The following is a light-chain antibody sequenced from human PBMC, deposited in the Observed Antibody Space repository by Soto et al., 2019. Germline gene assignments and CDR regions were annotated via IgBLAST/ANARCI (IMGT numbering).Light chain of an antibody. CDR1: QSISLF. CDR2: AAS. Sequence: DIQMTQSPSSLSASVGDTVTITCRASQSISLFLNWYQQKPGKAPKLLIYAASTLQSGVQSRFSGNGSGTDFALTISSLHPEDFATYYCQQTDTIPETFGQGTKLAIK. V-gene: IGKV1-39*01. CDR3: QQTDTIPET. J-gene: IGKJ1*01.